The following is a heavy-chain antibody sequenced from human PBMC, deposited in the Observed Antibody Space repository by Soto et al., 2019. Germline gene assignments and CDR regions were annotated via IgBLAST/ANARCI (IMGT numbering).Heavy chain of an antibody. CDR3: GRGGTVVAYFRYYYGMDV. CDR2: INHSGST. CDR1: GGSFSGYD. D-gene: IGHD2-15*01. J-gene: IGHJ6*02. V-gene: IGHV4-34*01. Sequence: ASETLSLTCAVYGGSFSGYDWSWIRQPPGKGLEWIGEINHSGSTNYNPSLKSRVTISVDTSKNQFSLKLSSVTAADTAVYYCGRGGTVVAYFRYYYGMDVWGQGTTVTVSS.